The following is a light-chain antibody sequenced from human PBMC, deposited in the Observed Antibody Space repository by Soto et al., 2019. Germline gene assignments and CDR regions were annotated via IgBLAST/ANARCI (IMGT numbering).Light chain of an antibody. CDR1: QSVSSNL. CDR3: QHYDYSTAT. CDR2: GAS. J-gene: IGKJ1*01. V-gene: IGKV3-20*01. Sequence: EIVLTQSPGTLSLSPGERATLSCRASQSVSSNLVSWYQQKPGQAPRLFTYGASSRATGIPDRFSGSGSGTDFTLTISRLEPEDFAVYYCQHYDYSTATFGQGTKVEIK.